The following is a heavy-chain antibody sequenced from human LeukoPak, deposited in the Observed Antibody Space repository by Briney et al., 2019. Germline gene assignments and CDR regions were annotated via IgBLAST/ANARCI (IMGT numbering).Heavy chain of an antibody. CDR1: GFTFDDYA. Sequence: PGGSLRLSCAASGFTFDDYAMHWVRQAPGKGLEWVAVIWYDGSNKYYADSVKGRFTISRDNSKNTLYLQMNSLRAEDTAVYYCARSPYSSGWYSSLDYWGQGTLVTVSS. J-gene: IGHJ4*02. CDR3: ARSPYSSGWYSSLDY. D-gene: IGHD6-19*01. V-gene: IGHV3-33*08. CDR2: IWYDGSNK.